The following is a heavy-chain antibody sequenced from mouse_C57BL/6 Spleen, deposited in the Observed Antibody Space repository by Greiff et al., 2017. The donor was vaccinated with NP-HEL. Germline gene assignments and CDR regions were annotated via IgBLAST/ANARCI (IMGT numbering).Heavy chain of an antibody. J-gene: IGHJ1*03. CDR1: GFNIKDYY. Sequence: EVKLLESGAELVKPGASVKLSCTASGFNIKDYYMHWVKQRTEQGLEWIGRIDPEDGETKYAPKFQGKATITADTSSNTAYLQLSSLTSKDTAVYYCARGDGCSVGYFDVWGTGTTVTVSS. CDR2: IDPEDGET. CDR3: ARGDGCSVGYFDV. V-gene: IGHV14-2*01. D-gene: IGHD2-3*01.